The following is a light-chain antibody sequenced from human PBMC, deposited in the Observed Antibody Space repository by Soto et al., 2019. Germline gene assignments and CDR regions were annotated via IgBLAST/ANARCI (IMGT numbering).Light chain of an antibody. Sequence: EIVLTQSPGTLSLSPGERATFSCRTSQTVNTEFLAWYQQKPGLAPRLLIHGTSNRATGIPDRFSGSGSGTDFTLPISAPEPEDFAVYDCERYGSSPLYAFGQVTKLEI. CDR2: GTS. CDR1: QTVNTEF. CDR3: ERYGSSPLYA. J-gene: IGKJ2*01. V-gene: IGKV3-20*01.